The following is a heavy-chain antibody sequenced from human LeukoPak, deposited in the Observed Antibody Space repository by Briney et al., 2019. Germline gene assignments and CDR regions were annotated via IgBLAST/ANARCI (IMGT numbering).Heavy chain of an antibody. CDR1: GGSISSYY. D-gene: IGHD3-3*01. Sequence: SETLSLTCTVSGGSISSYYWSWIRQPAGKGLEWIGRIYTSGSTNYNASLKSRVSMSVDTSKNQFSLKLSSVTAADTAVYYCARGRYDFWSGYYTGRRGFDPWGQGTLVTVSS. CDR3: ARGRYDFWSGYYTGRRGFDP. CDR2: IYTSGST. J-gene: IGHJ5*02. V-gene: IGHV4-4*07.